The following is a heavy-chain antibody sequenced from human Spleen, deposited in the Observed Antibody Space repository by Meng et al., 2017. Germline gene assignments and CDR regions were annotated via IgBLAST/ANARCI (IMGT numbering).Heavy chain of an antibody. V-gene: IGHV1-45*02. Sequence: QVELVQSGAEVKKAGASVKVACKASGYTFTRNAMHWVWQAPGQRVEWMGWITPFNGYTNYAQKFQDRVTITRDRSMSTAYMELISLRSEDTAVYYCARDLGDSGYDPQQYWGQGTLVTVSS. J-gene: IGHJ4*02. CDR2: ITPFNGYT. D-gene: IGHD5-12*01. CDR3: ARDLGDSGYDPQQY. CDR1: GYTFTRNA.